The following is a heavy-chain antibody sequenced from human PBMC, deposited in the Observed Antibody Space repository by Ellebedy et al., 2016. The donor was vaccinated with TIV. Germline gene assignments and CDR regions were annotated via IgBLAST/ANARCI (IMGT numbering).Heavy chain of an antibody. Sequence: ASVKVSCKASGYTFTSYDINWVRQATGQGLEWMGWMNPNSGNTGYAQKFQGRVTMTRNTSISTAYMELSSLRSEDTAVYYCARSEGGRLYYYYGMDVWGQGTTVTVSS. CDR2: MNPNSGNT. J-gene: IGHJ6*02. D-gene: IGHD2-15*01. CDR3: ARSEGGRLYYYYGMDV. V-gene: IGHV1-8*01. CDR1: GYTFTSYD.